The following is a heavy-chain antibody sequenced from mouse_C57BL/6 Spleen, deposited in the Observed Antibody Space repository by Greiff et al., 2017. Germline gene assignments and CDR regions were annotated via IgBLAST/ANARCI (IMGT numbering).Heavy chain of an antibody. J-gene: IGHJ4*01. CDR3: ARGGITTVVECYAMDY. D-gene: IGHD1-1*01. CDR2: INPNYGTT. V-gene: IGHV1-39*01. CDR1: GYSFTDYN. Sequence: VQLKQSGPELVKPGASVKISCKASGYSFTDYNMNWVKQSNGKSLEWIGVINPNYGTTSYNQKFKGKATLTVDQSSSTAYMKLNSLTSEDSAVYYCARGGITTVVECYAMDYWGQGTSVTVSS.